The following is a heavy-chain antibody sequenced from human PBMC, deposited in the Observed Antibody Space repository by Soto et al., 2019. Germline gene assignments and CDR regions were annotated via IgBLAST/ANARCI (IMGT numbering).Heavy chain of an antibody. CDR2: IKEDGSGI. D-gene: IGHD3-16*01. Sequence: GGSLRLSCTASGFTFSSYWMSWVRQAPGKGLGWVANIKEDGSGIYYVDSVKGRFSISRDNARNSLYLQMNSLRVEDTAVYYCVRVGRLGGYWGQGAPVTVSS. CDR3: VRVGRLGGY. CDR1: GFTFSSYW. J-gene: IGHJ4*02. V-gene: IGHV3-7*03.